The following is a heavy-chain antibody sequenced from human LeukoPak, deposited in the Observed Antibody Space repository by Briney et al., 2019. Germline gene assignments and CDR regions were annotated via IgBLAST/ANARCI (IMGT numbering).Heavy chain of an antibody. CDR1: GGSISNYH. J-gene: IGHJ4*02. D-gene: IGHD5-18*01. Sequence: SETLSLTCSVSGGSISNYHWSWIRQPPGKGLEWIGYVYYSGSTYYNSSLKSRVTISVDTSKKQFSLNLSSVTAADTAVYYCARCGYSYGTGYYFDSWGQGTPGHRLL. CDR2: VYYSGST. CDR3: ARCGYSYGTGYYFDS. V-gene: IGHV4-59*01.